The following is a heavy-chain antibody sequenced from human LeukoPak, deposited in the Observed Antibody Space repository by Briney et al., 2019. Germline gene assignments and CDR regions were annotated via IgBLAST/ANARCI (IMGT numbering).Heavy chain of an antibody. J-gene: IGHJ4*02. CDR2: ISSSSDTI. CDR1: GFTFNIYS. Sequence: GSLRLSCAASGFTFNIYSMNWVRQAPGKGLEWVSYISSSSDTIYYADSVKGRFTIFRDNAKNSLYLQMNSLRAEDTAVYYCARLQDHWGQGTLVTVSS. CDR3: ARLQDH. V-gene: IGHV3-48*01.